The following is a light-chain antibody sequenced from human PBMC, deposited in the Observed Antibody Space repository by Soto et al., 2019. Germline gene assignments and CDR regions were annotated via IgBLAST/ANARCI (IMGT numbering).Light chain of an antibody. J-gene: IGKJ1*01. CDR2: KAS. V-gene: IGKV1-5*03. CDR1: QTISSW. CDR3: QHYNSHSEA. Sequence: DIQMTQSPSTLSGSVGDRVTITCRASQTISSWLAWYQQKPGKAPKLLIYKASTLKSGVPSRFSGSGSGTEFTLTISSLKPDDFATYYCQHYNSHSEAFGQGTKVDSK.